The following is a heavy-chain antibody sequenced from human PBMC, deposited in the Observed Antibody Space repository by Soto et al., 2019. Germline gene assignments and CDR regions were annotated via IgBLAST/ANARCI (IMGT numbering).Heavy chain of an antibody. CDR1: GFSFSSYA. V-gene: IGHV3-30-3*01. D-gene: IGHD6-19*01. Sequence: QVRLVESGGGVVQPGRSLRLSCTASGFSFSSYAMYWFRQPPGKGLAWVAVISHDGINNHYADSVKGRVTVSRDHSNHSLELQLNSLRGEDTAMYYCARDMYSSDYFVKWFEPWGQGTLVTVSS. CDR2: ISHDGINN. CDR3: ARDMYSSDYFVKWFEP. J-gene: IGHJ5*02.